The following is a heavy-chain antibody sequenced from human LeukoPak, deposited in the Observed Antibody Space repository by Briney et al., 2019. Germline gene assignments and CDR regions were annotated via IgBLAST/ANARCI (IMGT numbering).Heavy chain of an antibody. D-gene: IGHD3-16*01. CDR1: GGSISSSSYY. CDR3: ARLVSWTAAFDI. J-gene: IGHJ3*02. CDR2: IYHSGST. V-gene: IGHV4-39*01. Sequence: SETLSLTCTVSGGSISSSSYYWGWIRQPPGKGLEWIGSIYHSGSTYYNPSLKSRVTISVDTSKNQFSLKLSSVTAADTAVYYCARLVSWTAAFDIWGQGTMVTVSS.